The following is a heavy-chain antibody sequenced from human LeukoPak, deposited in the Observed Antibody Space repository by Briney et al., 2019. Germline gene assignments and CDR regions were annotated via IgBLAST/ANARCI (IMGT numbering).Heavy chain of an antibody. CDR3: ARRFDS. CDR1: GFSFTAYS. J-gene: IGHJ4*02. Sequence: PGGSLRLSCAASGFSFTAYSMNWVRQAPGRGLEWISYIGPGGDIYYADSLTGRFTVSRDTAKNSLYLQMNGLRVEDTAVYYCARRFDSWGQGTLVTVSS. CDR2: IGPGGDI. V-gene: IGHV3-48*01.